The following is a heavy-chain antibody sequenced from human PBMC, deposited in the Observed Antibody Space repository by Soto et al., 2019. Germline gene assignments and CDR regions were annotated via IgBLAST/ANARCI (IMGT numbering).Heavy chain of an antibody. CDR3: ATQERRLADSSPHAFDI. CDR2: FDPEDGET. Sequence: ASVKVSCKVSGYTLTELSMHWVRQAPGKGLEWMGGFDPEDGETIYAQKFQGRVTMTEDTSTDTAYMELSSLRSEDTAVYYCATQERRLADSSPHAFDIRGQGTMVTVSS. V-gene: IGHV1-24*01. CDR1: GYTLTELS. D-gene: IGHD3-16*01. J-gene: IGHJ3*02.